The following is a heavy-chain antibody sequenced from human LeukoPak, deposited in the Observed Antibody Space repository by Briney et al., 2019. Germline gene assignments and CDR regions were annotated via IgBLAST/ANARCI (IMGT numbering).Heavy chain of an antibody. Sequence: SETLSLTCAVYGGSFSGYYWSWIRQPPGKGLEWIGEINHSGSTNYNPSLKSRVTISVDTSKNRFSLKLSSVTAADTAVYYCARRLFWSGRYNWFDPWGQGTLVTVSS. CDR2: INHSGST. CDR1: GGSFSGYY. CDR3: ARRLFWSGRYNWFDP. J-gene: IGHJ5*02. V-gene: IGHV4-34*01. D-gene: IGHD3-3*01.